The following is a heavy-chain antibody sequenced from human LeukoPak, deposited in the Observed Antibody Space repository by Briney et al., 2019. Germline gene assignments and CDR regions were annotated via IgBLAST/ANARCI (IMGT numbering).Heavy chain of an antibody. CDR1: GFTFSDYD. Sequence: GGSLRLSCSASGFTFSDYDMNWIRQAPGKGLEWISAISGRSSHTYYGDSVKGRFSISRDNAKNLLYLQMNGLGAEDTAVYYCGRAFPPLRTTSAGDLWGQGTLVTVSS. V-gene: IGHV3-21*06. D-gene: IGHD1-1*01. J-gene: IGHJ4*02. CDR2: ISGRSSHT. CDR3: GRAFPPLRTTSAGDL.